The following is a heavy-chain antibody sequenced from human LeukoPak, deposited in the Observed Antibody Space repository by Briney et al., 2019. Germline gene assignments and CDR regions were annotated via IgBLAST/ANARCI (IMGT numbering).Heavy chain of an antibody. D-gene: IGHD6-19*01. V-gene: IGHV3-15*01. CDR1: GFTFSNAW. CDR2: IKSKTDGGTT. J-gene: IGHJ4*02. CDR3: TTDKVAGTAVPFDY. Sequence: PGGSLRLSCAASGFTFSNAWMSWVRQAPGKGLEWVGRIKSKTDGGTTDYAAPVKGRFTISRDDSKNTLYLQMNSLKTEDTAVYYCTTDKVAGTAVPFDYWGQETLVTVSS.